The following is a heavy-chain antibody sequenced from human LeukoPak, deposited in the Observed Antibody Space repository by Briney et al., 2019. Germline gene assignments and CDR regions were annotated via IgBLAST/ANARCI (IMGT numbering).Heavy chain of an antibody. V-gene: IGHV3-21*01. Sequence: GGSLRLSCAASGFTFSSYSMNWVRQAPGKGLEWVSSINSSRSYIYYADSVKGRFTVSRDNAKNSLYLQMNRLRAEDTAVYYCARDRAYSSGWHSDAFDIWGQGTMVTVSS. D-gene: IGHD6-19*01. CDR1: GFTFSSYS. J-gene: IGHJ3*02. CDR3: ARDRAYSSGWHSDAFDI. CDR2: INSSRSYI.